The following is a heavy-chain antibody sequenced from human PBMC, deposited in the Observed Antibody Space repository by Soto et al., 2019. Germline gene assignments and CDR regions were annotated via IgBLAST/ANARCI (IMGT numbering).Heavy chain of an antibody. CDR2: ISSSSSTI. V-gene: IGHV3-48*01. D-gene: IGHD1-1*01. J-gene: IGHJ4*02. Sequence: GGSLRLSCAASGFTFSNYSMNWVRQAPGKGLEWVSYISSSSSTIYYADSVKGRVTISRDNSKNSLYLRMNSLRAEDTALYYCATCPHGPSTYWGQGTLVTVSS. CDR1: GFTFSNYS. CDR3: ATCPHGPSTY.